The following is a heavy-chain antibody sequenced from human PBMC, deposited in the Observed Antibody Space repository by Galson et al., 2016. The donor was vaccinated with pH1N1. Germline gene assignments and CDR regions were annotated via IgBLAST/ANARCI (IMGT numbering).Heavy chain of an antibody. CDR1: GDSISSKTFY. V-gene: IGHV4-61*02. CDR2: LYSSGST. D-gene: IGHD3-10*01. CDR3: ARGGEEILSFGEPHNPFDP. J-gene: IGHJ5*02. Sequence: TLSLTCSVSGDSISSKTFYWSWLRQPAGKGLQWIGLLYSSGSTNYNPSLKGRVTMSADTSKNEFSLKMTSVTAADTAVYYCARGGEEILSFGEPHNPFDPWGQGTLVTFSS.